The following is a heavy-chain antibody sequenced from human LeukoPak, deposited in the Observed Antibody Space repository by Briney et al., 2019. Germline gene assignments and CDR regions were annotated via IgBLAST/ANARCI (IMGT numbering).Heavy chain of an antibody. CDR1: GFTFSSYA. V-gene: IGHV3-30*18. J-gene: IGHJ4*02. D-gene: IGHD3-16*01. Sequence: GGSLRLSCAASGFTFSSYAMSWVRQAPGKGLDWVAVISFDGSTTYYADSVKGRFTISRDNSKNTLSLQMNSLRAEDTAVYYCAKEASVTYREDFDYWGQGTLVTVSS. CDR2: ISFDGSTT. CDR3: AKEASVTYREDFDY.